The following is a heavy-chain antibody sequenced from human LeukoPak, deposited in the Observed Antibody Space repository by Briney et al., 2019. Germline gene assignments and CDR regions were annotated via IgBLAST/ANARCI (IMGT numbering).Heavy chain of an antibody. CDR3: ARVVCRGNTCYSDFDS. CDR1: GGSISSYY. CDR2: IYYSGST. Sequence: PSETLSLTCTVSGGSISSYYWSWIRQPPGKGLEWIGYIYYSGSTNYNPSLKSRVTISVDTSKNQFSLKLSSVTAADTAVYYCARVVCRGNTCYSDFDSWGQGTPVTVSS. V-gene: IGHV4-59*12. J-gene: IGHJ4*02. D-gene: IGHD2-15*01.